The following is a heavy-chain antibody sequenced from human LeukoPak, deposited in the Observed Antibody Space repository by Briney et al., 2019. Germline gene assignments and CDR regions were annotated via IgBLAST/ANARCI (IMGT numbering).Heavy chain of an antibody. CDR3: ARTRLYGDFGAYDAFDI. Sequence: ASVKVSCEASGYTFSGYYIHWVRQAPGQGLEWLGWINPNTGGTNFAQKFQGRFTMTRDTPMRTAYMQLNRLRSDDTAVYYCARTRLYGDFGAYDAFDIWGQGTLVTVSS. CDR2: INPNTGGT. CDR1: GYTFSGYY. J-gene: IGHJ3*02. V-gene: IGHV1-2*02. D-gene: IGHD4-17*01.